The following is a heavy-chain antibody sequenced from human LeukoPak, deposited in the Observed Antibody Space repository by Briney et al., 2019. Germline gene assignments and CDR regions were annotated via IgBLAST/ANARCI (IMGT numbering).Heavy chain of an antibody. CDR3: ARAIEATRRSTGTCNYFDY. Sequence: GGSLRLSCAASGFTFSDYYMSWIRQAPGKGLEWVSYIASSSSYTNYADSVRGRFTISRDNAKNSLYLQMNSLRAEDTAVYYCARAIEATRRSTGTCNYFDYWGQGTLVTVSS. D-gene: IGHD5-12*01. CDR2: IASSSSYT. CDR1: GFTFSDYY. J-gene: IGHJ4*02. V-gene: IGHV3-11*06.